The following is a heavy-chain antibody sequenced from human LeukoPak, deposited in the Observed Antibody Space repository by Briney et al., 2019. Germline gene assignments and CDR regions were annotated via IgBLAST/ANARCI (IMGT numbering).Heavy chain of an antibody. CDR1: GFTFSSYG. CDR3: AKTGSSGWYAYFDY. J-gene: IGHJ4*02. V-gene: IGHV3-30*02. D-gene: IGHD6-19*01. CDR2: IRYDGSNK. Sequence: GGSLRLSCAASGFTFSSYGMHWVRQAPGKGLEWVAFIRYDGSNKYYADSVKGRFTISRDNSKNALYLQMNSLRAEDTAVYYCAKTGSSGWYAYFDYWGQGTLVTVSS.